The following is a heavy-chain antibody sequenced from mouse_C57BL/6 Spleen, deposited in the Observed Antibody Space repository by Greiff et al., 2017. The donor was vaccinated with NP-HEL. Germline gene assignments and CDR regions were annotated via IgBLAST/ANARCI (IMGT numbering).Heavy chain of an antibody. D-gene: IGHD2-3*01. J-gene: IGHJ4*01. CDR1: GYTFTSYG. Sequence: QVQLQQSGAELARPGASVKLSCKASGYTFTSYGISWVKQRTGPGLEWIGEIYPRSGNTYYIEKFKGKATLTADKSSSTAYMELRSLTSEDSAVYFCARKWLLRNDYAMDYWGQGTSVTVSS. V-gene: IGHV1-81*01. CDR2: IYPRSGNT. CDR3: ARKWLLRNDYAMDY.